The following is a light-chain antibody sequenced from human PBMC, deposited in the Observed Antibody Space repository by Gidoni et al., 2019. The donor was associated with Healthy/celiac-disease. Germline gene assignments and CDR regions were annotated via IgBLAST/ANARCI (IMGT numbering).Light chain of an antibody. V-gene: IGLV1-51*02. CDR1: SSNIGNNY. CDR2: ENN. Sequence: QSVFTQPPSVSAAPGQKVTISCSGSSSNIGNNYVSWYQQLPGTAPKLLIYENNKRPSGIPDRFSGSKSGTSATLGITGLQTGDEADYYCGTWDSSLSKVFGGGTKLTVL. J-gene: IGLJ3*02. CDR3: GTWDSSLSKV.